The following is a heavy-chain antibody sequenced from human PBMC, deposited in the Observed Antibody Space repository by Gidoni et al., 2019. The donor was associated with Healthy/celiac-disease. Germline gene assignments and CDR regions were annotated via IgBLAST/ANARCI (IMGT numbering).Heavy chain of an antibody. V-gene: IGHV3-30*02. CDR3: AKDSVEMAIQTSDAFDI. D-gene: IGHD2-21*01. CDR2: IRYDGSNK. Sequence: QVQLVESGGGVVQPGGSLRLSCAASGFTFRSYGMHWVRQAPGKGLEWVALIRYDGSNKYDADSVKGRFTISRDNSKNTLYLQMNSLRAEDTAVYYCAKDSVEMAIQTSDAFDIWGQGTMVTVSS. J-gene: IGHJ3*02. CDR1: GFTFRSYG.